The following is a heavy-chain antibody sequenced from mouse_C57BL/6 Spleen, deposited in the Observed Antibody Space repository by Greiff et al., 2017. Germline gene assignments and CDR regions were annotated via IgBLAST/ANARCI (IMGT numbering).Heavy chain of an antibody. CDR1: GYTFTSYW. J-gene: IGHJ2*01. Sequence: QVQLQQSGAELVRPGSSVKLSCKASGYTFTSYWMDWVKQRPGQGLEWIGNIYPSDSDTHYNQKFKDKATLTVDKSSSTAYMQLSSLTSEDSAVYYCARSGYYGYGGGSNYLDDWGQGTTVTVSS. CDR2: IYPSDSDT. V-gene: IGHV1-61*01. D-gene: IGHD2-2*01. CDR3: ARSGYYGYGGGSNYLDD.